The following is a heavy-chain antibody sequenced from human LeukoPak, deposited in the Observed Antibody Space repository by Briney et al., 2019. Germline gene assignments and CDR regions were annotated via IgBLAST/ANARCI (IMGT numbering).Heavy chain of an antibody. CDR1: GFIFSTYW. CDR2: INLDGSET. Sequence: GGSLRLSCAPPGFIFSTYWMSWVRQAPGKGLEWVANINLDGSETHYVDSVKGRFTISRDNGKKSLFLQMSSLRDEDTAVYYCARDNVGASPFDYWGQGTLVTVS. CDR3: ARDNVGASPFDY. J-gene: IGHJ4*02. V-gene: IGHV3-7*05. D-gene: IGHD1-26*01.